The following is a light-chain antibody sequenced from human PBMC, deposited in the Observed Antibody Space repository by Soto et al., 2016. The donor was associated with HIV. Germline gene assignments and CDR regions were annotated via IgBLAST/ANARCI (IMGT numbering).Light chain of an antibody. CDR1: ALPKQY. Sequence: SYELTQPPSVSVSPGQTARITCSGDALPKQYAYWYQQKPGQAPVLVIYKDIERPSGIPERFSGSSSGTKVTLTISGVQAEDEADYYCQSVDSSGIYRVFGGGTKLTVL. CDR3: QSVDSSGIYRV. V-gene: IGLV3-25*03. J-gene: IGLJ3*02. CDR2: KDI.